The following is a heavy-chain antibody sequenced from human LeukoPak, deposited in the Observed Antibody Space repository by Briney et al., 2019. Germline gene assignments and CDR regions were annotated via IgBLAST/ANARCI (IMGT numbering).Heavy chain of an antibody. V-gene: IGHV4-39*01. D-gene: IGHD6-19*01. CDR1: GGSSSSSSSY. J-gene: IGHJ5*02. CDR2: INYSGST. Sequence: SETLSLTCTVSGGSSSSSSSYWGWIRQPPGKGLEWIGSINYSGSTYYNPSLKSRVTISVDTSKNQFSLKLSSVTAADTAVYYCANSGWLSWGQGTLVTVSS. CDR3: ANSGWLS.